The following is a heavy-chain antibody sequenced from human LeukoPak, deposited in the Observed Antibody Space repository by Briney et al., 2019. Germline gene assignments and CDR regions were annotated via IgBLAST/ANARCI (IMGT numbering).Heavy chain of an antibody. V-gene: IGHV3-43*02. CDR1: GFTFSSFW. Sequence: GGSLRLSCAASGFTFSSFWMHWVRRSPGKGLEWVSLIRADGITTYYADSVKGRFTISRDSSKNSLYLQMNSLRTEDSALYYCAKDYYWGQGTLVSVSS. CDR3: AKDYY. J-gene: IGHJ4*02. CDR2: IRADGITT.